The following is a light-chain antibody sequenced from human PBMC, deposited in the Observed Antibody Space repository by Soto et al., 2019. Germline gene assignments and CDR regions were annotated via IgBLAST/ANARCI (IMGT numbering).Light chain of an antibody. CDR2: DVS. Sequence: QSTLTQPASVSGSPGQSTTISCTGTSSDVGGYNYVSWYQQHPGKPPKLMIYDVSNRPSGVSNRFSGYKSGNTASLTISGLQGEDEADYYCSSYTSSSTVVFGGGTKLTVL. CDR3: SSYTSSSTVV. J-gene: IGLJ2*01. V-gene: IGLV2-14*01. CDR1: SSDVGGYNY.